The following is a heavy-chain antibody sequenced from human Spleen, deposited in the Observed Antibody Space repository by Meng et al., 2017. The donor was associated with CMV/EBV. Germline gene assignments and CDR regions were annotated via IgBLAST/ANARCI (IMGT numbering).Heavy chain of an antibody. D-gene: IGHD2/OR15-2a*01. J-gene: IGHJ4*02. CDR1: GFSFSSFE. Sequence: GGSLRLSCVSSGFSFSSFEMSWVRQAPGKGLEWVSGINGNGGNTHYAESVKGRFTISRDNSKKTLYLQMSSLRAEDTAVYYCANRNHEGNLDYWGQGTLVTVSS. CDR2: INGNGGNT. CDR3: ANRNHEGNLDY. V-gene: IGHV3-23*01.